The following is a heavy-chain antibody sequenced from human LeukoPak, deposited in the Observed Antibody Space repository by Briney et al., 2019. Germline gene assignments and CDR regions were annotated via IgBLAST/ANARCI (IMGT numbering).Heavy chain of an antibody. CDR2: IYYSGST. J-gene: IGHJ6*03. Sequence: SETLSLTCIVSGGTINNYYWSWIRQPPGKGLEWIGYIYYSGSTDYNPSLKSRVTISIDTSKNQFSLKLSSVTAADTAVYYCACGSKFNYYYYYMDVWGKGTTVTVSS. V-gene: IGHV4-59*01. CDR1: GGTINNYY. CDR3: ACGSKFNYYYYYMDV. D-gene: IGHD2-15*01.